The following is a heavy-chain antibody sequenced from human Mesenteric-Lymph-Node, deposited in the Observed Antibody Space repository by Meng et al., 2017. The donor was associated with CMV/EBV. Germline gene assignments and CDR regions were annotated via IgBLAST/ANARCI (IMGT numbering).Heavy chain of an antibody. J-gene: IGHJ5*02. CDR1: GITFSSYA. Sequence: GESLKISCAASGITFSSYAMSWVRQAPGKGLEWVSAISGSGGSTYYADSVKGRFTISRDNSKNTVDLQMNSLRGEDTAVYYCAKGKLMEWFDPWGQGTLVTVSS. D-gene: IGHD2-8*01. V-gene: IGHV3-23*01. CDR3: AKGKLMEWFDP. CDR2: ISGSGGST.